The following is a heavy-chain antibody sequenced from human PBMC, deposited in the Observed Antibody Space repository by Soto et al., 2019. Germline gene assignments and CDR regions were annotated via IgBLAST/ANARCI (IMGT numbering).Heavy chain of an antibody. CDR2: MNPNSGDT. D-gene: IGHD6-13*01. J-gene: IGHJ6*02. Sequence: ASVKVSCKASGYAFTSYDINWVRQATGQGLEWMGWMNPNSGDTGYAQKFQGRVTMTRNTSISTAYMELSSLRSEDTAVYYCARGQQLRGMDVWGQGTTVTVSS. V-gene: IGHV1-8*01. CDR3: ARGQQLRGMDV. CDR1: GYAFTSYD.